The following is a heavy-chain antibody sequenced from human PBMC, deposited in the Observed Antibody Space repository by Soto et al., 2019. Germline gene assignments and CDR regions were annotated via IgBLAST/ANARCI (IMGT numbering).Heavy chain of an antibody. CDR3: ASSSGYRIFDC. J-gene: IGHJ4*02. V-gene: IGHV2-5*02. Sequence: QITLKESGPTLVKPTQTPTLTCTFSGFSLTTSGVGVGWIRQPPGKALEWLALIFWDDDKRYSPSLKSRLTITKDTSKNQVVLTMTNMDPVDTATYYCASSSGYRIFDCWGQGTLVTVSS. D-gene: IGHD3-22*01. CDR2: IFWDDDK. CDR1: GFSLTTSGVG.